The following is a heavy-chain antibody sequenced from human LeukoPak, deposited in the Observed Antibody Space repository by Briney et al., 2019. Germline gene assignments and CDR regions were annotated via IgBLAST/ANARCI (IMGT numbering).Heavy chain of an antibody. J-gene: IGHJ6*03. CDR3: XXXXTKEIRGYSFYEXYYYXXV. V-gene: IGHV4-61*09. CDR2: VYASGKT. CDR1: GGSMSSNIYS. Sequence: SQTLSLTCAVSGGSMSSNIYSWSWLRQPAGKGLEWIGHVYASGKTRYNPSLKSRVNLFVDTSKNQFSLKLTSVTAADTAVYYCXXXXTKEIRGYSFYEXYYYXXVWGKGTTVTVSS. D-gene: IGHD3-10*01.